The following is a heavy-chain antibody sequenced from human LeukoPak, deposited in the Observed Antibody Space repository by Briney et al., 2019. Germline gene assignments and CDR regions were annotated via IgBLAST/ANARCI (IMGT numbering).Heavy chain of an antibody. Sequence: GASVKVSCKAPGGTFSNYAFSWVRQAPGQGLEWMGGIVPIFRTTNYAEQFQGRVTITTDESTNTAYLDLSSLRSEDTAVYYCAKDDGSATMGFDSWGQGTLVSVSS. V-gene: IGHV1-69*05. D-gene: IGHD1-26*01. CDR3: AKDDGSATMGFDS. CDR1: GGTFSNYA. CDR2: IVPIFRTT. J-gene: IGHJ5*01.